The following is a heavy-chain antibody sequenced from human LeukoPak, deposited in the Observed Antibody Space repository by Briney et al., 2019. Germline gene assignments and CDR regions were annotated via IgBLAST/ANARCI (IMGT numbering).Heavy chain of an antibody. Sequence: GGSLRLSCAASGFTFSSYWMSWVRQAPGKGLEWLANIKEDGSEKYSVDSLKGRFTISRDNAENSLYLQMNSLRVEDTAVYYCVRISPIAAANTPWYFDLWGRGTLVTVSS. V-gene: IGHV3-7*01. CDR3: VRISPIAAANTPWYFDL. CDR2: IKEDGSEK. D-gene: IGHD6-13*01. CDR1: GFTFSSYW. J-gene: IGHJ2*01.